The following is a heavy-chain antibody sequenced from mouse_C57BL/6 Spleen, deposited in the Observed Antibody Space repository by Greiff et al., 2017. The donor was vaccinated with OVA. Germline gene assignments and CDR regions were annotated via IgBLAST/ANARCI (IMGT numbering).Heavy chain of an antibody. CDR1: GYTFTSYC. V-gene: IGHV1-7*01. CDR2: INPSSGYT. Sequence: VQLQQSGAELAKPGASVKLSCKASGYTFTSYCMHWVKQRPGQGLEWIGYINPSSGYTKYNQKFKDKATLTAEKSSSTAYMQLSRLTYEDSAVYYCARESYWDGCAYWGQGTLVTVSA. D-gene: IGHD4-1*01. CDR3: ARESYWDGCAY. J-gene: IGHJ3*01.